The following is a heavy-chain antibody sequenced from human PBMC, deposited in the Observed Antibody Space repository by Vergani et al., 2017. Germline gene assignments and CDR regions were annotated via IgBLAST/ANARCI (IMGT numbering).Heavy chain of an antibody. J-gene: IGHJ4*02. CDR2: IYYSRST. D-gene: IGHD4-11*01. V-gene: IGHV4-61*01. CDR3: WRDNWRTTVKVFDY. Sequence: QVQLQESGPGLVKPSQTLSLTCTVSGGSVSSGSYYWSWIRPPPGKGLEWSGNIYYSRSTNYNPSLKSRVTISRDTSTKPFSLKLKSVSAADTAVYYCWRDNWRTTVKVFDYWGQGILVTVSS. CDR1: GGSVSSGSYY.